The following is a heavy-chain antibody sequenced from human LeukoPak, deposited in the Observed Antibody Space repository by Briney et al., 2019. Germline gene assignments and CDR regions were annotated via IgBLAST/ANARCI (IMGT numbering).Heavy chain of an antibody. CDR1: GYTFTNYY. CDR3: TRNTAGARYFQR. Sequence: GASVKVSCKASGYTFTNYYMHWVRQAPGQGLEWMGWMNPNSGHTGYAQKFQGRVTMTRNTSVSTAYMELSSLTSEDTAVYYCTRNTAGARYFQRWGQGTLVTVSS. D-gene: IGHD5-18*01. J-gene: IGHJ1*01. CDR2: MNPNSGHT. V-gene: IGHV1-8*02.